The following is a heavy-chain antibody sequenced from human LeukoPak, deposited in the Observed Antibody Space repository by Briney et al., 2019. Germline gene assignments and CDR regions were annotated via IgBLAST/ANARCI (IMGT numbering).Heavy chain of an antibody. V-gene: IGHV3-23*01. J-gene: IGHJ3*02. Sequence: PGGSLRLSCAASGFTFSSYAMSWVRQAPGKGLEWVSAISGSGGSTYYADSVKGRFTISRDNSKNTLYLQMNSPRAEDTAVYYCAKDGEYCSGGSCCGNAFDIWGQGTMVTVSS. CDR2: ISGSGGST. D-gene: IGHD2-15*01. CDR3: AKDGEYCSGGSCCGNAFDI. CDR1: GFTFSSYA.